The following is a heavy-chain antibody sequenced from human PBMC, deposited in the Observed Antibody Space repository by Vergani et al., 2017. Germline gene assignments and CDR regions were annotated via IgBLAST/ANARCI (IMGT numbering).Heavy chain of an antibody. CDR3: ARSGYCAHGVCYVTYYYYMDV. Sequence: QVQLEESGGGMVQPGRSLRLSCAGSGFTLSSHAMHWVRQAPGKGLEWVAFIWYDGSKEYYADSVKGRFTISRDNSKNTLYLQMNNLRAADTAVYYCARSGYCAHGVCYVTYYYYMDVWGKGTAVTVSS. D-gene: IGHD2-8*01. CDR2: IWYDGSKE. CDR1: GFTLSSHA. J-gene: IGHJ6*03. V-gene: IGHV3-33*01.